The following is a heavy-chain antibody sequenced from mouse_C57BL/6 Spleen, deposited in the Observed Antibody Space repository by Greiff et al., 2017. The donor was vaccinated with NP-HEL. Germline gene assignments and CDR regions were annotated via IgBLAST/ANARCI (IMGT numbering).Heavy chain of an antibody. Sequence: VQLQQSGPELVKPGASVKISCKASGYAFSSSWMNWVKQRPGKGLEWIGRLYPGDGDTNYNGKFKGKATLTADKSSSTAYMQLSSLTSEDSAVYFCARSEGTTFDYWGQGTTLTVSS. CDR2: LYPGDGDT. CDR3: ARSEGTTFDY. CDR1: GYAFSSSW. D-gene: IGHD2-14*01. V-gene: IGHV1-82*01. J-gene: IGHJ2*01.